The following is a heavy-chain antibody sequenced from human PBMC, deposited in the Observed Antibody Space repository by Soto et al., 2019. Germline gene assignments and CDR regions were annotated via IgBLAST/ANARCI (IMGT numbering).Heavy chain of an antibody. Sequence: QVQVVQSGVEVRRPGSSVKVSCKASGDTFKNCVISWVRQAPGQGLEWMGGIIPLFGTTDFAQRFQGRLTMTTEEATTTACMELSRLRSEDAATYYGGAELGFGKLSVVWGQGTTVSVSS. CDR1: GDTFKNCV. D-gene: IGHD3-10*01. V-gene: IGHV1-69*01. CDR3: GAELGFGKLSVV. J-gene: IGHJ6*02. CDR2: IIPLFGTT.